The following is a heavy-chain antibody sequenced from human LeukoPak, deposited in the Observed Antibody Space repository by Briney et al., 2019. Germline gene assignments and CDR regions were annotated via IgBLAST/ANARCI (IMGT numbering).Heavy chain of an antibody. CDR2: ISSSSSYI. D-gene: IGHD2-15*01. V-gene: IGHV3-21*01. J-gene: IGHJ3*02. CDR1: GFTFSSYS. CDR3: ARDSEILRGAFDI. Sequence: PGGSLRLSCAASGFTFSSYSMNWVRQAPGKGLEWVSSISSSSSYIYYADSVKGRFTISRDNAKNSLYLQMNSLRAEDTAVYYCARDSEILRGAFDIWGQGTMVTVSS.